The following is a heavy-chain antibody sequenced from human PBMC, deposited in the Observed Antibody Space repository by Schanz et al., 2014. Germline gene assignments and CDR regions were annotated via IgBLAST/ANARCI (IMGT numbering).Heavy chain of an antibody. J-gene: IGHJ6*02. D-gene: IGHD3-3*01. CDR3: ARDFGVLIMPNYGMDV. CDR1: GYTFTTYY. CDR2: INPSGGST. V-gene: IGHV1-46*01. Sequence: QVQLVQSGAEVKKPGASVNVSCKASGYTFTTYYMHWVRQAPGQGLEWMGIINPSGGSTTYAQKCQGRVTMTRDTSTSTVYMELSSLRSDDTAVYYCARDFGVLIMPNYGMDVWGQGTTVIVSS.